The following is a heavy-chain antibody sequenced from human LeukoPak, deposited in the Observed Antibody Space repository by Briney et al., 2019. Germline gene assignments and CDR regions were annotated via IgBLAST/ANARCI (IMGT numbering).Heavy chain of an antibody. D-gene: IGHD3-22*01. Sequence: PGGSLRLSCAASGFTFSSYGMHWVRQAPGKGLEWVSAISGSGGSTYYADSVKGRFTISRDNSKNTLYLQMNSLRAEDTAVYYCAKDAPAYYYDSSGYQGLFDYWGQGTLVTVSS. CDR1: GFTFSSYG. V-gene: IGHV3-23*01. CDR2: ISGSGGST. J-gene: IGHJ4*02. CDR3: AKDAPAYYYDSSGYQGLFDY.